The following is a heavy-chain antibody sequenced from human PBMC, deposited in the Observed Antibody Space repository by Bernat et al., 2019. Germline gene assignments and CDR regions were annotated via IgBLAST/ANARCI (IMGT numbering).Heavy chain of an antibody. CDR1: GYTFTSYA. Sequence: QVQLVQSGAEVKKPGASVKVSCKASGYTFTSYAMHWVRQAPGQRLEWMGWINAGNGNTKYSQKFQGRVTITADESTSTAYMELSSLRSEDTAVYYCAREVNVVVTAPSYGMDVWGQGTTVTVSS. CDR3: AREVNVVVTAPSYGMDV. J-gene: IGHJ6*02. CDR2: INAGNGNT. V-gene: IGHV1-3*01. D-gene: IGHD2-21*02.